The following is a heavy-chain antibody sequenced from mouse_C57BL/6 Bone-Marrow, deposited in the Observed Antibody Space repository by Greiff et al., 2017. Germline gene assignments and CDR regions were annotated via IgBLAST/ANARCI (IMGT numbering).Heavy chain of an antibody. J-gene: IGHJ1*03. V-gene: IGHV1-7*01. CDR2: INPSSGYT. CDR1: GYTFPSYW. CDR3: TRSRWLLLWYFDV. Sequence: QVQLQQSGAELAKPGASVKLSCKASGYTFPSYWMHWVKQRPGQGLEWIGYINPSSGYTKYNQKFKGKAILTADKSSSTAYMELRSLTSEDSAVYYCTRSRWLLLWYFDVWGTGTTVTVSS. D-gene: IGHD2-3*01.